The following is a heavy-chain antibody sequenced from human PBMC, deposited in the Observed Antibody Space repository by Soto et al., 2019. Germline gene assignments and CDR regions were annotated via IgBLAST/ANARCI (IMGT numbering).Heavy chain of an antibody. Sequence: GGSLSLSCAASGFTFSSYAMSWVRQAPGKGLEWVSAISGSGGSTYYADSVKGRFTISRDNSKNTLYLQMNSLRAKDTAVYYCAKIQTNYDSWSGYPRRYFDYWGQGTLVTVSS. J-gene: IGHJ4*02. CDR3: AKIQTNYDSWSGYPRRYFDY. V-gene: IGHV3-23*01. D-gene: IGHD3-3*01. CDR1: GFTFSSYA. CDR2: ISGSGGST.